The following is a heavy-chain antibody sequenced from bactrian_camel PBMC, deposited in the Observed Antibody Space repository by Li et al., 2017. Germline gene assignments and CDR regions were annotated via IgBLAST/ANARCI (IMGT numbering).Heavy chain of an antibody. CDR1: GDTYRRAS. V-gene: IGHV3S60*01. J-gene: IGHJ4*01. CDR3: AKNAYGLPTD. CDR2: INWSGSLT. D-gene: IGHD1*01. Sequence: HVQLVESGGGLVQPGGSLRLSCAASGDTYRRASMAWFRQAPGKERSGVSCINWSGSLTYYADSMKGRFTISRDNFKNTVYLSLNNLKTEDTGMYYCAKNAYGLPTDWGQGTQVTVS.